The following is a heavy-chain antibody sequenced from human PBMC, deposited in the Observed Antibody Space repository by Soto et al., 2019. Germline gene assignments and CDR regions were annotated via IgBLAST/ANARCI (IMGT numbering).Heavy chain of an antibody. CDR1: GYSFTSYW. CDR3: ARNRDGAAAGFDY. V-gene: IGHV5-10-1*04. Sequence: GESLKISCKGSGYSFTSYWISWVRQMPGKGLEWMGRIDPSDSYTNYSPSFQGQVTISADNSISTAYLQWISLKASDTAMYYCARNRDGAAAGFDYWGQGALVTVSS. J-gene: IGHJ4*02. D-gene: IGHD6-13*01. CDR2: IDPSDSYT.